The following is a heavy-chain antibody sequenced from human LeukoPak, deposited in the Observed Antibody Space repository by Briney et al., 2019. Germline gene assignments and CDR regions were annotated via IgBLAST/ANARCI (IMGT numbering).Heavy chain of an antibody. CDR2: IYYSGST. V-gene: IGHV4-59*01. J-gene: IGHJ6*02. Sequence: SETLSLTCTVSGGSISSYYWNWIRQPPGKGLEWIGYIYYSGSTNYNPSLKSRVTISVDTSKNQFSLKLSSVTAADTAVYYCARESGGYSMDVWGQGTTVTVSS. D-gene: IGHD2-8*02. CDR3: ARESGGYSMDV. CDR1: GGSISSYY.